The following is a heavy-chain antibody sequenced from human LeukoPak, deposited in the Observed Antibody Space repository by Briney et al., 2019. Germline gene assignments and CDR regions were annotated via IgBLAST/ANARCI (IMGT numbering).Heavy chain of an antibody. J-gene: IGHJ4*02. Sequence: PGGSLRLSCAASGFTFSSYWMSWVRQAPGKGLEWVANIKQDGSEKYYVDSVKGRFTISRDNAKNSLYLQMNSLRAEDTAVYYCARDRPVGATMGGMKDYWGQGTLVTVSS. V-gene: IGHV3-7*01. CDR2: IKQDGSEK. D-gene: IGHD1-26*01. CDR1: GFTFSSYW. CDR3: ARDRPVGATMGGMKDY.